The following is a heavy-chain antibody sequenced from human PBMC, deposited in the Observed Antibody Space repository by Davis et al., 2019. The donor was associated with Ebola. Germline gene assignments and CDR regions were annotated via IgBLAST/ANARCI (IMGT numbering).Heavy chain of an antibody. CDR1: GYTFTSYA. J-gene: IGHJ4*02. CDR2: INAGNGNT. V-gene: IGHV1-3*01. D-gene: IGHD6-13*01. CDR3: ARWGQQLADFDY. Sequence: ASVKVSCKASGYTFTSYAMHWVRQAPGQRLEWMGWINAGNGNTKYSQKFQGRVTITRDTSASTAYMELSSLRSEDTAVYYCARWGQQLADFDYWGQGTLVTVSS.